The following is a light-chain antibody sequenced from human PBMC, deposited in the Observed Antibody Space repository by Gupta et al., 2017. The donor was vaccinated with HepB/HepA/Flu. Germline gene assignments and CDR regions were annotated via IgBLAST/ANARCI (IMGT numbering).Light chain of an antibody. CDR3: QQYNSNSET. CDR2: KAS. Sequence: DIQMTQSPSTLSASVGDRVTITCRASQSISSWLAWYQRKPGQAPKLLIQKASSLESGVPSRFSGSGSGTEFTLTISSLQPDDFATYYCQQYNSNSETFGQGTKVEIK. V-gene: IGKV1-5*03. CDR1: QSISSW. J-gene: IGKJ1*01.